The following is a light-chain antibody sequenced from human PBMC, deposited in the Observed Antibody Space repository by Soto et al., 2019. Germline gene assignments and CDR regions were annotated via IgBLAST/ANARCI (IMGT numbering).Light chain of an antibody. Sequence: QSVLTQPPSVSEAPGQRVTISCTGSSYNIGAGYEAHWYQQVPGTAPKLLIYENNNRPSGVPDRFSGSKSGTSASLAITGLQVEDEAEYYCQSYDSSLSVYVFGTGTKLTVL. CDR1: SYNIGAGYE. V-gene: IGLV1-40*01. CDR2: ENN. CDR3: QSYDSSLSVYV. J-gene: IGLJ1*01.